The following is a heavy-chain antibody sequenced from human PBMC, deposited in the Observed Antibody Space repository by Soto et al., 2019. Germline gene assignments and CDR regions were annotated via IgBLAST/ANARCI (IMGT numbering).Heavy chain of an antibody. CDR3: ARDYQQLAAETKARIHYYYGMDV. CDR2: ISYDGSNK. J-gene: IGHJ6*02. CDR1: GFTFSSYA. Sequence: GGSLRLSCAASGFTFSSYAMHWVRQAPGKGLEWVAVISYDGSNKYYADSVKGRFTISRENSKDTLYLQMNSLRAKDTVGYYCARDYQQLAAETKARIHYYYGMDVWGQGTTVTVSS. D-gene: IGHD6-13*01. V-gene: IGHV3-30-3*01.